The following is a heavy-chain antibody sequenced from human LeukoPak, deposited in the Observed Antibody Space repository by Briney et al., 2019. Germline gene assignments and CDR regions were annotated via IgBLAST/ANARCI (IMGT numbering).Heavy chain of an antibody. J-gene: IGHJ4*02. CDR1: GGSFSGYY. CDR3: ARSSSGWYGGKFGY. D-gene: IGHD6-19*01. Sequence: SETLSLTCAVYGGSFSGYYWSWIRQPPGKGLEWIGEINHSGSTNYNPSLKSRVTISVDTSKNQFSLKLSSVTAADTAVYCCARSSSGWYGGKFGYWGQGTLVTVSS. V-gene: IGHV4-34*01. CDR2: INHSGST.